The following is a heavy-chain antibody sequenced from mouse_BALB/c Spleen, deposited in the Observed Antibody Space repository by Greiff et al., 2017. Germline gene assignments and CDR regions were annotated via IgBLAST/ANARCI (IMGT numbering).Heavy chain of an antibody. D-gene: IGHD1-1*01. V-gene: IGHV1-69*02. J-gene: IGHJ2*01. CDR3: ASHYGSSDY. CDR1: GYTFTSYW. Sequence: QVHVKQPGAELVKPGASVKLSCKASGYTFTSYWMHWVKQRPGQGLEWIGEIDPSDSYTNYNQKFKGKATLTVDKSSSTAYMQLSSLTSEDSAVYYCASHYGSSDYWGQGTTLTVSS. CDR2: IDPSDSYT.